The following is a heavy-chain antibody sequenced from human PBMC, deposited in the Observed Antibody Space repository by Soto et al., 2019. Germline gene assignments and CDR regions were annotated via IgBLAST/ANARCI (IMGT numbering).Heavy chain of an antibody. CDR3: ARVHYYDSSGYYFDY. D-gene: IGHD3-22*01. Sequence: QLQLQESGSGLVKPSQTLSLTCAVSGGSISSGGYSWSWIRQPPGKGLEWIGYIYHSGRTYYNPSRKRRVTISVDRSKNQFSLRLSSVTAADTAVYYCARVHYYDSSGYYFDYWGQGTLVTVSS. CDR1: GGSISSGGYS. CDR2: IYHSGRT. V-gene: IGHV4-30-2*01. J-gene: IGHJ4*02.